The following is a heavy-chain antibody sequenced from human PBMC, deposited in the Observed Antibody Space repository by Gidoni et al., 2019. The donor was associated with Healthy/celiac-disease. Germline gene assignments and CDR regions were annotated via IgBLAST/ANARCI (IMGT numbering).Heavy chain of an antibody. J-gene: IGHJ5*02. CDR1: GGSTSSSSYY. CDR3: ARHAKPYYYNSSGYLDWFDP. CDR2: IYYSGST. Sequence: QLQLQESGPGLVKPSETLSRTCTDSGGSTSSSSYYWGRIRQPPGKGLELIGGIYYSGSTYSTPSLTRLVPISVDTSKTQFSLKLSSVTAADTAVYYCARHAKPYYYNSSGYLDWFDPWGQGTLVTVSS. V-gene: IGHV4-39*01. D-gene: IGHD3-22*01.